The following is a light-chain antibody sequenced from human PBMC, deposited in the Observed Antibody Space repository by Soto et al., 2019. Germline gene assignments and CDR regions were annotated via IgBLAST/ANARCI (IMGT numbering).Light chain of an antibody. J-gene: IGKJ1*01. CDR1: QSISTY. CDR2: ATS. Sequence: DIQMTQSPSSLSVSVGDRVTITCRASQSISTYLNWYQQKPGKAPKLLIYATSNLQSGVPSRFGGSGSGTDFTLTISTLQPEDFATYYCQQSYSTPTFGQGTKVDIK. V-gene: IGKV1-39*01. CDR3: QQSYSTPT.